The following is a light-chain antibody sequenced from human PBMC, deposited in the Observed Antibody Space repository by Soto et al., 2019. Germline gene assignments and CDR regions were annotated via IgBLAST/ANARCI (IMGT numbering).Light chain of an antibody. V-gene: IGKV3-20*01. Sequence: IVLTQSPCTLSLSPGERATLSCRASQSVXSSYLAWYQQKPGQAPRLLXYAASSRATGSPDRFSGSGSGTDFTLTISRLDPEDFSMYYFQQYGSAPITFGQGTRLEIK. CDR3: QQYGSAPIT. CDR2: AAS. J-gene: IGKJ5*01. CDR1: QSVXSSY.